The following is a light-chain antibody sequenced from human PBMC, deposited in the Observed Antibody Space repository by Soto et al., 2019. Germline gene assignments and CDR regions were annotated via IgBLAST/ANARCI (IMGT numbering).Light chain of an antibody. V-gene: IGLV8-61*01. CDR3: VLYMGGGTYV. Sequence: QTVVTQEPSFSVSPGGTVTLTCGLSSGSVSTGHFPSWCQQTPGQAPRTLIYGTNSRSSGVPDRFSGSILGTKAALTITGAQADDESDYYCVLYMGGGTYVFGAGTKLTVL. CDR2: GTN. J-gene: IGLJ1*01. CDR1: SGSVSTGHF.